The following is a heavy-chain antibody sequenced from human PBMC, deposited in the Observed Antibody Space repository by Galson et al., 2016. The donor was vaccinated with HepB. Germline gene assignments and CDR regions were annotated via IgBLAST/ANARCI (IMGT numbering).Heavy chain of an antibody. CDR1: GLTFSAYG. V-gene: IGHV3-33*01. J-gene: IGHJ4*01. CDR2: IWYDGGMK. Sequence: SLRLSCAASGLTFSAYGMHWVRQAPGKGLEWVAVIWYDGGMKFYADSVKGRFTITRDDSRSTLYLQLDSLRFNDTGVYYCARLSGLVGATFHYYFDSWGQGTLVTVSS. CDR3: ARLSGLVGATFHYYFDS. D-gene: IGHD1-26*01.